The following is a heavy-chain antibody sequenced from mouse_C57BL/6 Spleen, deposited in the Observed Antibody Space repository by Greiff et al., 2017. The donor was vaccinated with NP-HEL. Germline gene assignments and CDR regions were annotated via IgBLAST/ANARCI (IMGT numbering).Heavy chain of an antibody. J-gene: IGHJ3*01. CDR3: ASQDWDVRFAY. D-gene: IGHD4-1*01. Sequence: EVKLMESGPGLVKPSQSLSLTCSVTGYSITSGYYWHWIRQFPGNKLEWMGYISYDGSNNYNPSLKNRISITRDTSKNQFFLKLNSVTTEDTATYYCASQDWDVRFAYWGQGTLVTVSA. CDR2: ISYDGSN. V-gene: IGHV3-6*01. CDR1: GYSITSGYY.